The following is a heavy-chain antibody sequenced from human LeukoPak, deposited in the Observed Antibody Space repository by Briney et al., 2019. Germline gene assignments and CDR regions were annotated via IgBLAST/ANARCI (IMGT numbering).Heavy chain of an antibody. D-gene: IGHD6-6*01. CDR2: VQNSAIYRAKI. V-gene: IGHV4-59*08. CDR3: ARLSSTLYYSIDV. CDR1: GGSISSYY. Sequence: TSETLSLTCAVSGGSISSYYWTWIRQPPGKGLEWVGYVQNSAIYRAKIKSSPSLQSRVSLSIDTSKNQVSLTVNSVTAADTAVYYCARLSSTLYYSIDVWGPGTAVTVSS. J-gene: IGHJ6*02.